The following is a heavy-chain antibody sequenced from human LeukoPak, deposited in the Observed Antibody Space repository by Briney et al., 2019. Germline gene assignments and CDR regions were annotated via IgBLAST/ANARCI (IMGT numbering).Heavy chain of an antibody. J-gene: IGHJ4*02. CDR1: GDVVSTNSAS. D-gene: IGHD3-22*01. CDR2: TYYRSKWYN. Sequence: SQTLTLTCALSGDVVSTNSASWHWIRQSPSRGLEWLGRTYYRSKWYNDYAVSVKSRITINPDTSKNQFTLQLNSVTPEDTAVYYCARVDTRIASRVFDSWGQGPLVSVSS. CDR3: ARVDTRIASRVFDS. V-gene: IGHV6-1*01.